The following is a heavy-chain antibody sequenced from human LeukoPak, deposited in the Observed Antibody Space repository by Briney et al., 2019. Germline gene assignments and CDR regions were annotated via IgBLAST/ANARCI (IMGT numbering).Heavy chain of an antibody. V-gene: IGHV3-30*18. CDR2: ISHDGSNK. CDR1: GFTFSTYG. CDR3: AKDWGNYFASGSSYLDY. J-gene: IGHJ4*02. Sequence: GGSLRLSCAASGFTFSTYGMHWVRQAPGKGLEWVATISHDGSNKNYGDSVKGRFTISRDNSRNTLYLQMNSLRPEDTAVYHCAKDWGNYFASGSSYLDYWGRGTLVTVSS. D-gene: IGHD3-10*01.